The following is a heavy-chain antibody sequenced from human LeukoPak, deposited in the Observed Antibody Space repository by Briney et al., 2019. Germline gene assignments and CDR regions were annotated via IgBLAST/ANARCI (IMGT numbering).Heavy chain of an antibody. V-gene: IGHV3-23*01. Sequence: GGSLRLSCAASGFTFSSYGMSWVRQAPGKGLEWVSGISSSGATTYYADSVKGRFTISRDNSKNTLYLQMNSLSAGDTALYYCATKYDYGDYYWYFDLWGRGTLVIVSS. D-gene: IGHD4-17*01. CDR3: ATKYDYGDYYWYFDL. CDR1: GFTFSSYG. CDR2: ISSSGATT. J-gene: IGHJ2*01.